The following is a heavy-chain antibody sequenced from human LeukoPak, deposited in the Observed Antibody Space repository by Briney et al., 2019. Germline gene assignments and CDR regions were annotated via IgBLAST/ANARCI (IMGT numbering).Heavy chain of an antibody. Sequence: ASVKVSCKASGGTFSSYAISWVRQAPGQGLEWMGGIIPIFGTANYAQKFQGRVTITTDESTSTAYMELSSLRSEDTAVYYCARGEHYYDSSGYYSPAFDIWGQGTMVTVPS. CDR1: GGTFSSYA. CDR3: ARGEHYYDSSGYYSPAFDI. V-gene: IGHV1-69*05. D-gene: IGHD3-22*01. CDR2: IIPIFGTA. J-gene: IGHJ3*02.